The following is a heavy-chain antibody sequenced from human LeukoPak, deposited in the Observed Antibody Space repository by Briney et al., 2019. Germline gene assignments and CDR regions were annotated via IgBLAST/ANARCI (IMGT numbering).Heavy chain of an antibody. J-gene: IGHJ5*02. CDR1: GGSISSSSYY. V-gene: IGHV4-39*02. CDR3: ARDSAVADPKPFDP. Sequence: SQTLSLTCTVSGGSISSSSYYWGWIRRPPGKGLEWIGSIYYSGSTYYNPSLKSRVTISVDTSKNQFSLKLSSVTAADTAVYYCARDSAVADPKPFDPWGQGTLVTVSS. D-gene: IGHD6-19*01. CDR2: IYYSGST.